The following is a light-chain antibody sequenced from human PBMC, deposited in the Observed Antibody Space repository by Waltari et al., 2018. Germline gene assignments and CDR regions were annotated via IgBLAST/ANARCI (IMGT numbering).Light chain of an antibody. CDR1: SSDVGGYNY. CDR2: EVS. CDR3: SSYSGSHNLV. J-gene: IGLJ3*02. Sequence: QSALTQPPSVSGSPGQSVTISCTGTSSDVGGYNYVSWYQQHPGKAPKLMIYEVSERPSGVPDRFSGSKSGNTASLTVSGLQAEDEADYYCSSYSGSHNLVFGGGTELTVL. V-gene: IGLV2-8*01.